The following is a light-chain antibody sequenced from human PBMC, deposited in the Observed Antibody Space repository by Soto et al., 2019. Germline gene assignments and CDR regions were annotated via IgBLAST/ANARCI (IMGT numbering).Light chain of an antibody. V-gene: IGKV3-11*01. CDR1: QSVSSY. Sequence: EIVYTQSPPPLSLSTGEGATLSCRASQSVSSYLVWYQQKPGQAPRLLIYDASKRATGIPARFSGSGSGTDVTLTISSLRPEDFAVYYCQQRSSRNSPFTFGQGTKVDIK. CDR2: DAS. CDR3: QQRSSRNSPFT. J-gene: IGKJ3*01.